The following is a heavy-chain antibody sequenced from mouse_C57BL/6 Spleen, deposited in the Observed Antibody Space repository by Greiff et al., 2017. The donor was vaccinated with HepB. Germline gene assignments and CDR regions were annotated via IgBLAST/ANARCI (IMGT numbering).Heavy chain of an antibody. CDR1: GYTFTDYE. CDR3: TRWNYSMYYFDY. V-gene: IGHV1-15*01. J-gene: IGHJ2*01. Sequence: QVHVKQSGAELVRPGASVTLSCKASGYTFTDYEMHWVKQTPVHGLEWIGAIDPETGGTAYNQKFKGKAILTADKSSSTAYMELRSLTSEDSAVYYCTRWNYSMYYFDYWGQGTTLTVSS. CDR2: IDPETGGT. D-gene: IGHD2-1*01.